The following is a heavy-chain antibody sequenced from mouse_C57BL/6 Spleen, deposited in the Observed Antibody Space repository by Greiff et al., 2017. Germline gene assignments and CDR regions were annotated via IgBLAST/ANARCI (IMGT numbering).Heavy chain of an antibody. V-gene: IGHV3-6*01. CDR2: ISYDGSN. D-gene: IGHD2-1*01. CDR3: AGGYYGDY. CDR1: GFSITSGYY. Sequence: EVKLMESGPGLVKPSQSLSLTCSVTGFSITSGYYWNWLRQFPGNKLEWMGYISYDGSNNYNSSLKNRISITHDTSKNQFFLKLNSVTTEDTATYYCAGGYYGDYWGQGTTLTVSS. J-gene: IGHJ2*01.